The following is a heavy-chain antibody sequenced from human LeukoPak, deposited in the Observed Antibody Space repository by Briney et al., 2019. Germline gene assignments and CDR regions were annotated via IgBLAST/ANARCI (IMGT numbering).Heavy chain of an antibody. CDR3: ARDRGCSSTSCPFFDYYMDV. J-gene: IGHJ6*03. D-gene: IGHD2-2*01. V-gene: IGHV1-18*01. Sequence: ASVTVSCKASGYTFTSYGISWVRQAPGQGLEGMGWISAYNGNTNYAQKLQGRGTITTATSTTTPYLELRSLRSDDTAVYYCARDRGCSSTSCPFFDYYMDVWGKGTTVTASS. CDR1: GYTFTSYG. CDR2: ISAYNGNT.